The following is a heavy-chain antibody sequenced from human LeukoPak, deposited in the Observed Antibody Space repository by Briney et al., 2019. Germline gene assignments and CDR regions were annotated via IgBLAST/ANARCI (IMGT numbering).Heavy chain of an antibody. CDR3: ASADPTHSNRTLYYGMDV. V-gene: IGHV1-24*01. J-gene: IGHJ6*02. CDR1: GYTLTELS. Sequence: ASVKVSCKVSGYTLTELSMHWVRQAPGKGLEWMGGFDPEDGETIYAQKFQGRVTMTEDTSTDTAYMELSSLRSEDTAVYYCASADPTHSNRTLYYGMDVWGQGTTVTVSS. D-gene: IGHD4-11*01. CDR2: FDPEDGET.